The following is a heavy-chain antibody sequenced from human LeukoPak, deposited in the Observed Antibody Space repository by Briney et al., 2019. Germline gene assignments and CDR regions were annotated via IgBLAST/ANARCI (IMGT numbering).Heavy chain of an antibody. D-gene: IGHD4-17*01. CDR3: ARGGYGAY. CDR1: GYTFTGYY. V-gene: IGHV1-2*06. Sequence: ASVKVSCKASGYTFTGYYMHWVRQAPGQGLEWVGRIKHNSGSTNNAQKFQGRVTMTTDTSISTAYMELSRLRSDDTAVYYCARGGYGAYWGQGTLVTVSS. J-gene: IGHJ4*02. CDR2: IKHNSGST.